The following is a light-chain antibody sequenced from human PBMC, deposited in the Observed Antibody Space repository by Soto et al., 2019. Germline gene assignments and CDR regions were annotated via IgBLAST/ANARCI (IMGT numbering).Light chain of an antibody. CDR2: EVS. V-gene: IGLV2-14*01. CDR3: SSYTSSSTYV. Sequence: SVLTQPASVSGSPGQSITISCTGTSSDVGRYNYVSWYQQHPGKVPKLMIYEVSNRPSGVSNRFSGSKSGNTASLTISGLQAEDEADYYCSSYTSSSTYVFGTGTKVTVL. J-gene: IGLJ1*01. CDR1: SSDVGRYNY.